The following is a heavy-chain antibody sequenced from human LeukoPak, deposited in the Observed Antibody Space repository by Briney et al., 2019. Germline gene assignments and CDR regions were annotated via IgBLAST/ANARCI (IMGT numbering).Heavy chain of an antibody. CDR3: ARGSVGTSIYYMDV. J-gene: IGHJ6*03. D-gene: IGHD2-2*01. CDR1: GGSISSYY. CDR2: IYSSGST. V-gene: IGHV4-4*07. Sequence: SETLSLTCIVSGGSISSYYWTWIRQSAGKGLEWIGRIYSSGSTNYKAPLKSRVTMSVDTSKNQFSLNLTSVTAADTAVYYCARGSVGTSIYYMDVWGRGTTVTVSS.